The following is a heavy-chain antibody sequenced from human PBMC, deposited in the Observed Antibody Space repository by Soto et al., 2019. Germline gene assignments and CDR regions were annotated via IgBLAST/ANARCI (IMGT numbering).Heavy chain of an antibody. J-gene: IGHJ4*02. D-gene: IGHD3-16*02. V-gene: IGHV1-18*04. Sequence: QVQLVQSGVEVQKPGASVKVSCKASGYTISSYVINWLRQAPGQGLEWMGWISPYNGNTNYGQNLQGRVTMTTDTSTSIVDMELRSLRSDDTAVYYCAREGGVWGSFRYFDYWGQGTLVTVSP. CDR3: AREGGVWGSFRYFDY. CDR1: GYTISSYV. CDR2: ISPYNGNT.